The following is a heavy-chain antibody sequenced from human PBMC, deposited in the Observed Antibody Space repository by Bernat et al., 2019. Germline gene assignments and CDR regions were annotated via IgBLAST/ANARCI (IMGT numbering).Heavy chain of an antibody. CDR2: ISSSSSYI. J-gene: IGHJ4*02. Sequence: EVQLVESGGGLVKPGGSLRLSCAASGFTFSSYDMSWVRQAPGKGLEWVSSISSSSSYIYYEDSMKGRFTISRDNAKNSLYLQMNSLRAEDTAVYYCARDRVRGYSHFFDFWGQGTLVTVSS. V-gene: IGHV3-21*01. CDR1: GFTFSSYD. CDR3: ARDRVRGYSHFFDF. D-gene: IGHD3-22*01.